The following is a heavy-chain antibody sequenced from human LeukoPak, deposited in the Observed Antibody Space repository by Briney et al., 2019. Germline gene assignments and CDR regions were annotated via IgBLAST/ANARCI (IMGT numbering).Heavy chain of an antibody. V-gene: IGHV1-46*01. Sequence: GASVKVSCMASGCTFTSNYMHWLRQAPGQGRDWMGMINPSSGSPRYAKTVQGRVTMTRDTSTSTVYMEMSSLRSEDTAVYYCARDRGRTMLVDHWGQGTLVTVSS. D-gene: IGHD1-7*01. CDR3: ARDRGRTMLVDH. CDR2: INPSSGSP. CDR1: GCTFTSNY. J-gene: IGHJ5*02.